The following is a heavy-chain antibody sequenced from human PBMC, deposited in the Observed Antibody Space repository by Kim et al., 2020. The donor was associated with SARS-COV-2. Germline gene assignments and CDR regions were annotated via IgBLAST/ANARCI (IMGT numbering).Heavy chain of an antibody. V-gene: IGHV1-2*06. D-gene: IGHD3-10*01. CDR3: ARDLFTMVRADSGGMDV. CDR2: INPNSGGT. Sequence: ASVKVSCKASGYTFTGYYMHWVRQAPGQGLEWMGRINPNSGGTNYAQKFQGRVTMTRDTSISTAYMELSRLRSDDTAVYYCARDLFTMVRADSGGMDVWGQGTTVTVSS. CDR1: GYTFTGYY. J-gene: IGHJ6*02.